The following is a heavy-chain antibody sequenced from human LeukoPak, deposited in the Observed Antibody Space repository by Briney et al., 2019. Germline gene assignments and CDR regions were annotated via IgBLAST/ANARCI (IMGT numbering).Heavy chain of an antibody. CDR3: ARSQLSARSFDS. J-gene: IGHJ4*02. CDR1: GGSIGTFY. CDR2: ISYSGIT. D-gene: IGHD1-1*01. V-gene: IGHV4-59*01. Sequence: SQTLSLTCTVSGGSIGTFYWAWIRQPPGKGPEWIGYISYSGITKYSPSLKSRVTISVDTSKNQFFLKLTSVTAADTAVYYCARSQLSARSFDSWGQGTLVTVSS.